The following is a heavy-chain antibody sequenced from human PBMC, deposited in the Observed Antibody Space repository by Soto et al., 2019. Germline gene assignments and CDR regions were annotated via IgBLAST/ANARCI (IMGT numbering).Heavy chain of an antibody. CDR1: GYSFTSYG. V-gene: IGHV5-51*01. D-gene: IGHD4-17*01. CDR3: ARLGGDYYYHYGMDV. J-gene: IGHJ6*02. CDR2: IYPGDSDT. Sequence: GECLTISCKGSGYSFTSYGIGWVLQMPGKGLEWMGIIYPGDSDTRYSPSFQGQVTISADKSISTAYLQWSSLEASDTAMYYCARLGGDYYYHYGMDVWGQGTTVTVSS.